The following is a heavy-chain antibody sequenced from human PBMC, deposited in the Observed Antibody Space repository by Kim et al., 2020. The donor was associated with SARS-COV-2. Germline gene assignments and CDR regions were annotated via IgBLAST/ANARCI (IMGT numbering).Heavy chain of an antibody. J-gene: IGHJ6*02. CDR2: IIPIFGTA. Sequence: SGKISCKASGGTFSSYAISWVRQAPGQGLEWMGGIIPIFGTANYAQKFQGRVTITADESTSTAYMELSSLRSEDTAVYYCVCGYSSGWYGCYYYGMDGWVQWTSVTVSS. CDR3: VCGYSSGWYGCYYYGMDG. V-gene: IGHV1-69*13. D-gene: IGHD6-19*01. CDR1: GGTFSSYA.